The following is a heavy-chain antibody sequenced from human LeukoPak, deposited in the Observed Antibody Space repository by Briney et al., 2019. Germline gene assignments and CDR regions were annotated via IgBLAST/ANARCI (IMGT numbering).Heavy chain of an antibody. D-gene: IGHD3-10*01. CDR3: ARQNLAAVDGRGVNYGMDV. CDR2: IYYSGST. Sequence: SETLSLTCTVSGGSISSGGYSWSWLRQHPGKGLEWIGYIYYSGSTYYNPSLKSRVTISVDTSKNQFSLKLSSVTAADTAVYYCARQNLAAVDGRGVNYGMDVWGQGTTVTVSS. V-gene: IGHV4-31*03. CDR1: GGSISSGGYS. J-gene: IGHJ6*02.